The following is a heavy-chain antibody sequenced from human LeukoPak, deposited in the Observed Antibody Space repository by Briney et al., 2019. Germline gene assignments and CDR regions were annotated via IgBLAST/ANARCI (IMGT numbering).Heavy chain of an antibody. J-gene: IGHJ4*02. V-gene: IGHV3-23*01. CDR2: ISGSGGST. D-gene: IGHD3-22*01. CDR3: ARDRHRYSYDTGGYPPY. CDR1: GFTFSGYA. Sequence: GGSLRLSCAASGFTFSGYAMSWVRQAPGKGLEWVSAISGSGGSTCYADSVKGRFTISRDNAKNSLYLQMNSLRAEDTAVYYCARDRHRYSYDTGGYPPYWGQGTLVTVSS.